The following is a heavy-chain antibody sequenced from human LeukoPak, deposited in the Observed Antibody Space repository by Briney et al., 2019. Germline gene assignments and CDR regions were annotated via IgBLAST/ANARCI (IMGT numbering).Heavy chain of an antibody. CDR1: GGTFSSYA. Sequence: SVKVSCKASGGTFSSYAISWVRQAPGQGLEWMGGIIPIFGTANYAQKFQGRVTITTDESTSTAYMELSSLRSEDTAVYYCARADYADSRSINYYYYMDVWGKGTTVTVSS. J-gene: IGHJ6*03. CDR3: ARADYADSRSINYYYYMDV. CDR2: IIPIFGTA. V-gene: IGHV1-69*05. D-gene: IGHD4-17*01.